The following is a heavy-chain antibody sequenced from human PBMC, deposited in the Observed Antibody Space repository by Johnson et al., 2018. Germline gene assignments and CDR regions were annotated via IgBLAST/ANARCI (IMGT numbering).Heavy chain of an antibody. Sequence: VQLLESGGGVVQPGRSLRLSCAASGFPFNAYGMHWVRQAPGKGLEWVAVISYDGTNKYYVDSVKGRFTISRDNSKNTLYLQMNSLRAEDTAVYYCAKAATTIVRDAEYFPHWGQGALVTVSA. CDR3: AKAATTIVRDAEYFPH. CDR2: ISYDGTNK. V-gene: IGHV3-30*18. CDR1: GFPFNAYG. J-gene: IGHJ1*01. D-gene: IGHD4-17*01.